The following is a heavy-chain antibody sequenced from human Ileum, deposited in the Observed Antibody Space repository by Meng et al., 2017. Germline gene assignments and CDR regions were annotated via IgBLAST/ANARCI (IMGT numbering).Heavy chain of an antibody. D-gene: IGHD2-21*02. CDR1: GFTFSTYW. CDR2: VNRDGSST. Sequence: GESLKISCAASGFTFSTYWMPWVRQAPGKGLEWVSRVNRDGSSTNYADSVEGRFTISRDNDKNPLHLQMNSLRVEDTDVDYCAREFGDFVLPIDHWGQGTVVTVSS. CDR3: AREFGDFVLPIDH. V-gene: IGHV3-74*01. J-gene: IGHJ4*02.